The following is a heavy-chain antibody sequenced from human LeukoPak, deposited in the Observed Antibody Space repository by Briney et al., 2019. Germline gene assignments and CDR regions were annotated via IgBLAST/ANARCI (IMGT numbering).Heavy chain of an antibody. CDR1: GFTFSSYW. J-gene: IGHJ3*02. D-gene: IGHD4-17*01. V-gene: IGHV3-74*01. CDR2: IQRDGSGT. CDR3: AGDEGSVTPQKRGFDM. Sequence: PGGSLRLSCAASGFTFSSYWMHWVRQAPGKGLVWVSSIQRDGSGTYYADTVKGRFTISRDNAKNTLYLQMTSLRADDTAAYYCAGDEGSVTPQKRGFDMWGQGTMVTVSS.